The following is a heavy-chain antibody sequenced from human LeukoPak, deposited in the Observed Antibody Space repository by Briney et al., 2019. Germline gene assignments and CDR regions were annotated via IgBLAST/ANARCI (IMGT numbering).Heavy chain of an antibody. CDR2: IYYSGST. J-gene: IGHJ4*02. D-gene: IGHD3-10*01. CDR3: ASHIDGSGSFDY. V-gene: IGHV4-31*03. Sequence: PSQTMSLTCTVSGGSISSGGYYWSWIRQHPGKGLKWIGYIYYSGSTYYNPSLKSRVTISVDTSKNQFSLKLSSVTAADTAVYYCASHIDGSGSFDYWGQGTLVTVSS. CDR1: GGSISSGGYY.